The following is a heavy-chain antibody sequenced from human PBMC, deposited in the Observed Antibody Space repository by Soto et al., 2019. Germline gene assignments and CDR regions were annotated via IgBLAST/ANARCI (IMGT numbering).Heavy chain of an antibody. Sequence: SETLSLTCTVSGDSISSNNNYWSWIRQPPGAGLEWIGFISYSGTTSYSPSLKSRVAISLDTSKNQFSLSLSSVTAADTAVYYCARGRGYSYGLDPWGQGTLVTVS. CDR3: ARGRGYSYGLDP. J-gene: IGHJ5*02. V-gene: IGHV4-30-4*01. D-gene: IGHD5-18*01. CDR1: GDSISSNNNY. CDR2: ISYSGTT.